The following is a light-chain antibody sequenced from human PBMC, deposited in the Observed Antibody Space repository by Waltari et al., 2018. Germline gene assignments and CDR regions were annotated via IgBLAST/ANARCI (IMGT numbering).Light chain of an antibody. Sequence: DIQMTQSPSTLSASVGDRVTITCRASQSISVWLAWYQQKPGRAPTLLLYKASTLESGFPSRFSGSGSDREFTLTISSLQPDDSATYYCHQYNNYPLTFGGGTKVEV. CDR2: KAS. V-gene: IGKV1-5*03. CDR1: QSISVW. CDR3: HQYNNYPLT. J-gene: IGKJ4*01.